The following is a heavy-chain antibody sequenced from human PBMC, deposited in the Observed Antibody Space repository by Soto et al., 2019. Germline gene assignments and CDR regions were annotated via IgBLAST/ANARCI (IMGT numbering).Heavy chain of an antibody. D-gene: IGHD6-19*01. V-gene: IGHV3-23*01. CDR2: MSVSDPGT. CDR1: GFTFGSHD. Sequence: EVQLLESGGGLEQPGGSLRLSCEASGFTFGSHDMSWVRQAPGKALEWVSSMSVSDPGTYYADSVKGRFTTSRDISKNTPFLQMDSLRAEDTALYYCTEGTWLDIWGQGTMVTVSS. J-gene: IGHJ3*02. CDR3: TEGTWLDI.